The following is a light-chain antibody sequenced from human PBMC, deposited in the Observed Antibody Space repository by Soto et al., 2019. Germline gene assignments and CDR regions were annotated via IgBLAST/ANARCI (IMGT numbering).Light chain of an antibody. CDR3: QQYGSSALT. J-gene: IGKJ1*01. Sequence: EIVLTQSPGTLSLSPGEGVTLSCRASQSVTSNYLAWYQQKPGQAPRLLIYGASSRATGIPDRFSGSGSGTDFTLTISRLESEDFAVYYCQQYGSSALTFGQGTKVEIK. CDR2: GAS. V-gene: IGKV3-20*01. CDR1: QSVTSNY.